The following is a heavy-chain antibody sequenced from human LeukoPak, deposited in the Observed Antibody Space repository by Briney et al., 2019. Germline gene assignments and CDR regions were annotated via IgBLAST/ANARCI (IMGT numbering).Heavy chain of an antibody. D-gene: IGHD2/OR15-2a*01. Sequence: ASVKVSCKASGYTFTSYAIHWVRQAPGQRLEWMGWISAGNGNTKYSQNFQGRVTFISNTSATTAFMELSSLRSEDAAVYYCARLRTTGAFDIWGQGTMVTVSS. V-gene: IGHV1-3*01. CDR2: ISAGNGNT. CDR1: GYTFTSYA. J-gene: IGHJ3*02. CDR3: ARLRTTGAFDI.